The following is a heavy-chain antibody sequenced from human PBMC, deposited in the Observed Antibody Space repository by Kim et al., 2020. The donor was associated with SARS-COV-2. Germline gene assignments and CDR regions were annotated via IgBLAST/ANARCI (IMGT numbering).Heavy chain of an antibody. D-gene: IGHD6-13*01. CDR3: AMGSSWIL. CDR1: GFTFSSYG. CDR2: ISYDGSNK. V-gene: IGHV3-30*03. Sequence: GGSLRLSCAAPGFTFSSYGMHWVRQAPGKGLEWVAVISYDGSNKYYADSVKGRFTISRDNSKNTLYLQMNSLRAEDTAVYYCAMGSSWILWGQGTLVTVSS. J-gene: IGHJ4*02.